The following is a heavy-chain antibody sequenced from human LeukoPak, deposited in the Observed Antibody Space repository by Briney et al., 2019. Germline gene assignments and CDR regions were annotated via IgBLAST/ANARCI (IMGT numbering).Heavy chain of an antibody. Sequence: PSETLSLTCTVSGGSISSGSYYWTWIRQPAGKGLEWIGRIYIGKSANYNSSLKSRVTIFVDTSKNQLSLKLSSVTAADTATYYCARSRERICSNPPCYVDLQATWGQGALVTVSP. CDR3: ARSRERICSNPPCYVDLQAT. CDR1: GGSISSGSYY. V-gene: IGHV4-61*02. CDR2: IYIGKSA. D-gene: IGHD2-2*01. J-gene: IGHJ4*02.